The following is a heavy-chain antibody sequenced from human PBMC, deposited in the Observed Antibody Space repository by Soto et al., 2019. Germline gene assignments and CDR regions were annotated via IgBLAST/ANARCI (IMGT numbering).Heavy chain of an antibody. CDR3: ARGSPSPSGSGSQPPLGYYYYGMDV. Sequence: PSETLSLTCAVYGGSFSGYYWTWIRQPPGTGLEWIGEINHSGSTNYNPSLKSRATISVDTSKNQFSLKLSSVTAADTAVYYCARGSPSPSGSGSQPPLGYYYYGMDVWGQGTTVTVSS. J-gene: IGHJ6*02. D-gene: IGHD3-10*01. CDR2: INHSGST. CDR1: GGSFSGYY. V-gene: IGHV4-34*09.